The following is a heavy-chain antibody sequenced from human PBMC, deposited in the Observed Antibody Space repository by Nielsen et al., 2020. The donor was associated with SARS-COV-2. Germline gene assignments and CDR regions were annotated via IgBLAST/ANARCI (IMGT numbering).Heavy chain of an antibody. CDR2: ITGGSGDT. D-gene: IGHD3-16*01. J-gene: IGHJ3*02. V-gene: IGHV1-3*01. CDR1: GYTFTTYS. Sequence: ASVKVSCKASGYTFTTYSIHWVRQAPGQSLQWMGWITGGSGDTKYSQKFQGRVTITRDTSASTAYMELSSLRSENTAVYYCARTPSSPSHYVWGSYDRAFDIWGQGTMVTVSS. CDR3: ARTPSSPSHYVWGSYDRAFDI.